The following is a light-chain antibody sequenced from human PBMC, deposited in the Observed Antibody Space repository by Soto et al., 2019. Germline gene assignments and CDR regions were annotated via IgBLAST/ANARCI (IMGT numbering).Light chain of an antibody. CDR3: QQYGSSGT. CDR2: KAS. Sequence: DIQMTQSPSTLSGSVGDRVTITCRASQTISSWLAWHQQKPGKAPKLLIYKASTLKSGVPSRFSGSGSGTDFTLIISSLQPEDFAVYYCQQYGSSGTFGQGTKVDI. J-gene: IGKJ1*01. V-gene: IGKV1-5*03. CDR1: QTISSW.